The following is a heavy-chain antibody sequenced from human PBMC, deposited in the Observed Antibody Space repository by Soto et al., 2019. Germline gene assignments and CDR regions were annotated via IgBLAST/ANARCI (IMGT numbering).Heavy chain of an antibody. V-gene: IGHV5-51*01. J-gene: IGHJ4*02. D-gene: IGHD4-4*01. CDR3: ARQGGTLTTPDF. CDR1: GYSFTNYW. CDR2: IYPGDSDT. Sequence: RGESLKISCKGSGYSFTNYWIGWVRQMPGKGLEWMGIIYPGDSDTRYNPSFLGQVTISADKSVTTAYLQWSSLKASDSAMYYCARQGGTLTTPDFWGQGTLVTVSS.